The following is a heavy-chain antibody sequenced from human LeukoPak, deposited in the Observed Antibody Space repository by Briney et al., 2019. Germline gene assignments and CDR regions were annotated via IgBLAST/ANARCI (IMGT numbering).Heavy chain of an antibody. CDR1: GGSISSGGYY. J-gene: IGHJ3*02. Sequence: SETLSLTCTVSGGSISSGGYYWSWIRQHPGKGLEWIGYIYYSGSTYYNPSLKSRVTISVDTSKNQFSLKLSSVTAADTAVYYCARDRREYYDSSGYYVLADTFDIWGQGTMVTVSS. CDR3: ARDRREYYDSSGYYVLADTFDI. CDR2: IYYSGST. V-gene: IGHV4-31*03. D-gene: IGHD3-22*01.